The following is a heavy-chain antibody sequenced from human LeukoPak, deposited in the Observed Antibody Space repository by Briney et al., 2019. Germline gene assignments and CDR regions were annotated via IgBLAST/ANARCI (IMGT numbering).Heavy chain of an antibody. CDR2: IYTSGST. Sequence: PSETLSLTCTVSGGSISSGSYYWSWIRQPAGKGLEWIGRIYTSGSTNYNPSLKSRVTISVDTSKNQFSLQLNSVTPEDTAVYYCARALAKGSYYEFDYWGQGTLVTVSS. J-gene: IGHJ4*02. V-gene: IGHV4-61*02. CDR3: ARALAKGSYYEFDY. D-gene: IGHD1-26*01. CDR1: GGSISSGSYY.